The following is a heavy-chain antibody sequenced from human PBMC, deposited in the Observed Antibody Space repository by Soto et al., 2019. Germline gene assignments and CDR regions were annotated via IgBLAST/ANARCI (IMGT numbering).Heavy chain of an antibody. CDR2: TRNKANSYTT. J-gene: IGHJ6*02. V-gene: IGHV3-72*01. D-gene: IGHD2-2*02. CDR3: ARGGYCSSTSCYTDYYGMDV. Sequence: LRLSCAASGFTFSDHYMDWVRQAPGKGLEWVGRTRNKANSYTTEYAASVKGRFTISRDDSKNSLYLQMNSLKTEDTAVYYCARGGYCSSTSCYTDYYGMDVWGQGTTVTVSS. CDR1: GFTFSDHY.